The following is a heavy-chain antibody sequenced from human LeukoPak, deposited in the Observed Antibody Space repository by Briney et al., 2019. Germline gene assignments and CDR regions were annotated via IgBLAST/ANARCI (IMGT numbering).Heavy chain of an antibody. CDR2: IYTSGST. CDR1: GGSISSGSYY. CDR3: ARVAYYYYYYYMDV. J-gene: IGHJ6*03. Sequence: SETLSLTCTVSGGSISSGSYYWSWIRQPAGKGLEWIGRIYTSGSTNYNPSLKGRVTISVDTSKNQFSLKLSSVTAADTAVYYCARVAYYYYYYYMDVWGKGTTVTISS. V-gene: IGHV4-61*02.